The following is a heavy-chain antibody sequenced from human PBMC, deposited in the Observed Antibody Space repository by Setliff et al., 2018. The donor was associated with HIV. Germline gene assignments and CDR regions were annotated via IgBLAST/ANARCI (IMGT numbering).Heavy chain of an antibody. J-gene: IGHJ5*02. V-gene: IGHV3-33*03. CDR3: AARPFTKDVPAFDYYDP. CDR1: GFSFSTHA. Sequence: GGSLRLSCAASGFSFSTHAMHWVRQAPGKALEWVAYIWYDGSNKYYADSVRGRFTISRDNAKKSLFLQMNSLTADDTAVYYCAARPFTKDVPAFDYYDPWGQGTLVTVSS. CDR2: IWYDGSNK. D-gene: IGHD1-26*01.